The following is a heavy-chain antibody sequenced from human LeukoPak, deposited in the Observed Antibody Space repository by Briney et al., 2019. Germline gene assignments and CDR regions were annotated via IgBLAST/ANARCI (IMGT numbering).Heavy chain of an antibody. CDR3: ARHDYGDYLFDY. Sequence: GGSLRLSCAASGFTFSSYAMHWVRQAPGKGLEWVAVISYDGSNKYYADSVKGRFTISRDNSKNTLYLQMNSLRAEDTAVYYCARHDYGDYLFDYWGQGTLVTVSS. J-gene: IGHJ4*02. CDR1: GFTFSSYA. D-gene: IGHD4-17*01. V-gene: IGHV3-30*04. CDR2: ISYDGSNK.